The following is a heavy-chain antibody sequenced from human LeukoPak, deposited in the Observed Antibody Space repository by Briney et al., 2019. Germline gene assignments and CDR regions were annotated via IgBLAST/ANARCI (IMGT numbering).Heavy chain of an antibody. CDR2: ISSSGSTI. CDR3: ARGSMDYGDYGPLDAFDI. CDR1: GFTFSDYY. D-gene: IGHD4-17*01. V-gene: IGHV3-11*01. Sequence: PGGSLRLSCAASGFTFSDYYMSWIRQAPGKGLEWVSYISSSGSTIYYADSVKGRFTISRDNAKNSLYLQMNSLRAEDTAVYYCARGSMDYGDYGPLDAFDIWGQGTMVTVSS. J-gene: IGHJ3*02.